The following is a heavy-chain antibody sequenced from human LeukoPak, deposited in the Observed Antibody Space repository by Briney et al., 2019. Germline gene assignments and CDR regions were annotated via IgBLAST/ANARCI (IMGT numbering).Heavy chain of an antibody. J-gene: IGHJ5*01. CDR3: ARGRSRVTIFGVALNWLDS. V-gene: IGHV4-34*01. D-gene: IGHD3-3*01. CDR1: GGSFSNYD. Sequence: SETLSLTCAVYGGSFSNYDWTWIRRPPGKGLEWIGEIHHSGRTNYNPSLKSRITISADTSKKQFSLRLSSVTAADTAVYYCARGRSRVTIFGVALNWLDSWGQGNLVTVSS. CDR2: IHHSGRT.